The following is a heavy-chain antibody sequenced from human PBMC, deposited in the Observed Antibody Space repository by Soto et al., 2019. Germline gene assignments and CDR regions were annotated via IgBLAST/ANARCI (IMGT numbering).Heavy chain of an antibody. V-gene: IGHV3-23*01. CDR1: GLTFSSHA. CDR2: ISDSGDST. J-gene: IGHJ4*02. Sequence: EVQLLESGGGLLQPGGSLRLSCAASGLTFSSHAMTWVRQAPGKGLQWVSTISDSGDSTYYADSVKGRFTISRDNSKNTLYLQMNSLSAEDTAVYYCAQVGWIGGQGTLVTVSS. CDR3: AQVGWI. D-gene: IGHD5-12*01.